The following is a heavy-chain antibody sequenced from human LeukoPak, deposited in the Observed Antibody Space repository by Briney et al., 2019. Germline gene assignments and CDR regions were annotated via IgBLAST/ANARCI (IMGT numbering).Heavy chain of an antibody. V-gene: IGHV3-53*01. Sequence: GGSLRLSCAASGFTVSSNYMSWVRQAPGKGLEWVSVIYSSGMTYYADSVKGRFTISRDNSKNTLYLHMNSLRAEDTAVYYCARDLYGVSHDYWGQGTLVTVSS. CDR3: ARDLYGVSHDY. CDR2: IYSSGMT. CDR1: GFTVSSNY. D-gene: IGHD4-17*01. J-gene: IGHJ4*02.